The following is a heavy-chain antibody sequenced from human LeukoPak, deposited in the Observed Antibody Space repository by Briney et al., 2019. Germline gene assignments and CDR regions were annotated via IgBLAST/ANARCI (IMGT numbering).Heavy chain of an antibody. V-gene: IGHV3-48*01. J-gene: IGHJ4*02. CDR3: ARDTDWSFDY. D-gene: IGHD2-21*01. CDR2: INNDRSSI. Sequence: GGSLRLSCAASGFTFSGYSMNWVRQAPGKGPEWISYINNDRSSIADSVKGRFIISTDTAENSLFLQMNSLRVEDTALYYCARDTDWSFDYWGQGILVTVSS. CDR1: GFTFSGYS.